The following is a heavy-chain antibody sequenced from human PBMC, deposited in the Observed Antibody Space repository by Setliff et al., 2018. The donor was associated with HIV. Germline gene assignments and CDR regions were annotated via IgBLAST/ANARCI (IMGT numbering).Heavy chain of an antibody. CDR1: GYTFTTYD. Sequence: SVKVSCKASGYTFTTYDITWVRQAPGQGLEWLGGIIPILGIANYAQKFQGRVTITADESTSTAYMELSSLRSEDTAVYYCARDLRGGYCSGDSSGDCYYFDYWGQGTLVTVSS. CDR3: ARDLRGGYCSGDSSGDCYYFDY. D-gene: IGHD2-15*01. J-gene: IGHJ4*02. CDR2: IIPILGIA. V-gene: IGHV1-69*10.